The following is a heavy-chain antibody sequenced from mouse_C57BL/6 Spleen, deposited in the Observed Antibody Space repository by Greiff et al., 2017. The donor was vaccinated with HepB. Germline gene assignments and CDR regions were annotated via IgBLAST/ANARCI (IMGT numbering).Heavy chain of an antibody. Sequence: VQLQQSGAELVMPGASVKLSCKASGYTFTSYWMHWVKQRPGQGLEWIGEIDPSDSYTNYNQKFKGKSTLTVDKSSSTAYMQLSSLTSEDSAVYYCAREGTTVVAPFAYWGQGTLVTVSA. CDR1: GYTFTSYW. V-gene: IGHV1-69*01. D-gene: IGHD1-1*01. CDR2: IDPSDSYT. J-gene: IGHJ3*01. CDR3: AREGTTVVAPFAY.